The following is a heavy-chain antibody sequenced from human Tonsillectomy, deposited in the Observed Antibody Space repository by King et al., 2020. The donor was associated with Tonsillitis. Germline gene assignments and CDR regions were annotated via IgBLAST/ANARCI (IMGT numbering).Heavy chain of an antibody. CDR1: GFTFSSYA. CDR2: ISGSGGRT. Sequence: EVQLVESGGGLVQPGGSLRLSCSASGFTFSSYAMSWVRQAPGKGLEWVSAISGSGGRTYYADSVKGRFTISRDNSRNTLYLQMNSLRAEDTAVYYCAKFSRSSSSWYRYYMDVWGKGTTVTVSS. J-gene: IGHJ6*03. D-gene: IGHD6-13*01. V-gene: IGHV3-23*04. CDR3: AKFSRSSSSWYRYYMDV.